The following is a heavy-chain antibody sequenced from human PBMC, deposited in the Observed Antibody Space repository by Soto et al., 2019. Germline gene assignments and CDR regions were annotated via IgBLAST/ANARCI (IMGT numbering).Heavy chain of an antibody. D-gene: IGHD1-1*01. CDR1: GDSISSADYY. Sequence: LSLPCTVSGDSISSADYYWSWIRQTPGKGLEWIGHIFYSGTTYYNPSLKSRLTISVDTSKNHFSLRLTSVTAADTAVYYCARDLWVEPELYYYGMDVWGQGTTVTVSS. CDR3: ARDLWVEPELYYYGMDV. J-gene: IGHJ6*02. V-gene: IGHV4-30-4*01. CDR2: IFYSGTT.